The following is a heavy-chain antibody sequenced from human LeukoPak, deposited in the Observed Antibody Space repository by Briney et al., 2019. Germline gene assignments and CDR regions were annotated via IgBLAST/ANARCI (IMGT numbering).Heavy chain of an antibody. D-gene: IGHD1-1*01. Sequence: PGRSLRLSCRASRFSFSDYDMHWVRQAPGKGLEWVAVISYEYYGDSVKGRFTISRDNSKNTLYLQMNSLRAEDTAVYFCAKYAYNWNAPDGFDMWGQGTMVIVSS. V-gene: IGHV3-30*18. CDR1: RFSFSDYD. J-gene: IGHJ3*02. CDR2: ISYE. CDR3: AKYAYNWNAPDGFDM.